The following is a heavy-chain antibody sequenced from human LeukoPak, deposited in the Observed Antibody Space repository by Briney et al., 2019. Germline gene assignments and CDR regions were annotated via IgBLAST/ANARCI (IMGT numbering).Heavy chain of an antibody. Sequence: PGGSLRLSCAASGFTVSSNYMSWVRQAPGKGLEWVSVIYSGGSTYYADSVKGRFTISRDNSKNTLYLQMNSLRAEDTAVYYCARERNYGSSWYVPNWGQGTLVTVFS. V-gene: IGHV3-66*01. J-gene: IGHJ4*02. CDR2: IYSGGST. CDR3: ARERNYGSSWYVPN. D-gene: IGHD6-13*01. CDR1: GFTVSSNY.